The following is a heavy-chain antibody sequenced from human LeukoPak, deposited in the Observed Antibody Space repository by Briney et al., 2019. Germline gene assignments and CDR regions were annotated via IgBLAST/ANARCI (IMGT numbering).Heavy chain of an antibody. CDR2: SNHGGGT. CDR3: SRGNTGRLRVWFDS. Sequence: SETLSLTCAVYGGSFSGNYWIWIRKPPGQGLEWIGESNHGGGTNSNPSLKGRVTISVDTAKDQFSLNLSSVTAAEPAVYYCSRGNTGRLRVWFDSWGQGTLVTVSS. D-gene: IGHD3-10*01. J-gene: IGHJ5*01. CDR1: GGSFSGNY. V-gene: IGHV4-34*01.